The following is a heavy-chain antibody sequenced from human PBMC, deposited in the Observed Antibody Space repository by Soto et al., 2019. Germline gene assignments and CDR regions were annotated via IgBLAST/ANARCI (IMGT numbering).Heavy chain of an antibody. CDR3: ASHRGNTYGPYDY. D-gene: IGHD5-18*01. CDR1: GGSISSGNW. V-gene: IGHV4-4*02. Sequence: VQLQESGPGLVKPSGTLSLTCAVSGGSISSGNWWSWVRQPPGKALEWIGEIYHSGATNDNPSLKSRVTISLDKPKNQFSLRLSSVTAADTAVYYCASHRGNTYGPYDYWGQGILVTVSS. J-gene: IGHJ4*02. CDR2: IYHSGAT.